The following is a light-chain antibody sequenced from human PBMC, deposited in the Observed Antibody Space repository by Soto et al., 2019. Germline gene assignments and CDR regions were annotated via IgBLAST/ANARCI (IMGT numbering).Light chain of an antibody. CDR1: QSVSSTS. J-gene: IGKJ1*01. CDR2: GAS. V-gene: IGKV3-20*01. Sequence: EIVLTQSPGTLSLSPGERATLSCRASQSVSSTSLAWYQQKPGQAPRLLMYGASSRATDIPDRFSGSGSGTDFTLTISRLEPEDFAVYYCQQYGSSGTFGQGTKVDIK. CDR3: QQYGSSGT.